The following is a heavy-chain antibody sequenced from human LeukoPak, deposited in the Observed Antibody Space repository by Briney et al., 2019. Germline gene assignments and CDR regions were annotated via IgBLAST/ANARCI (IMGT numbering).Heavy chain of an antibody. CDR3: AGEGSIAARRGRVGAFDI. D-gene: IGHD6-6*01. V-gene: IGHV3-30-3*01. J-gene: IGHJ3*02. Sequence: PGGSLRLSCAASGFTFSSYAMHWVRQAPVKGLEWVAVISYDGSNKYYADSVKGRFTISRDNSRNTLYLQMNSLRAGDTAVYYCAGEGSIAARRGRVGAFDIWGQGTMVTVSS. CDR1: GFTFSSYA. CDR2: ISYDGSNK.